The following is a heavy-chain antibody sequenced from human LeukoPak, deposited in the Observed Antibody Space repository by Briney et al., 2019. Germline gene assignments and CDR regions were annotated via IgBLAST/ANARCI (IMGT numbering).Heavy chain of an antibody. Sequence: GGSLRLSCAASGFTFSDYYMSWIRQAPGKGLEWVSYISSSGSIIYYADSVKGRFTISRDNDKHSLYLQKNSLRAEDTAVYYCARMDGEVGGQDPFDYWGQGTLVTVSS. D-gene: IGHD3-16*01. CDR2: ISSSGSII. CDR3: ARMDGEVGGQDPFDY. CDR1: GFTFSDYY. V-gene: IGHV3-11*01. J-gene: IGHJ4*02.